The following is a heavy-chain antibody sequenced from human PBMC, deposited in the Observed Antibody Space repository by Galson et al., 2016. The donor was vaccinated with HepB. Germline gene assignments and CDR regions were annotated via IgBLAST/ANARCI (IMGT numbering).Heavy chain of an antibody. D-gene: IGHD2-2*01. Sequence: LSLTCAVSGGSISSGDWWSWVRQPPGKGLEWIGEIYQSGTTNYNVSLKSRVTISVDKSRNQFSLKMNSVTVADTAVYYCARLITRYCSGSTCTSHDINWFDPWGQGTLVTVSS. CDR2: IYQSGTT. CDR1: GGSISSGDW. V-gene: IGHV4-4*02. CDR3: ARLITRYCSGSTCTSHDINWFDP. J-gene: IGHJ5*02.